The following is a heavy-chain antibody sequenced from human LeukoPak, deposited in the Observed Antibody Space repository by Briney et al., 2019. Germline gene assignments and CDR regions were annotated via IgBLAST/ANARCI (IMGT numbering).Heavy chain of an antibody. J-gene: IGHJ6*02. CDR3: ARDGGSGTSTGYNGYYYYGMDV. V-gene: IGHV3-66*01. CDR1: GFTVINNY. Sequence: PGGSLRLSCAASGFTVINNYMRWVRQAPGKGLEWVSFIYSGDSTYYADSVKGRFTISRDSSKNTVHLQMNSLRAEDTAVYYCARDGGSGTSTGYNGYYYYGMDVWGQGTTVTVSS. D-gene: IGHD3-9*01. CDR2: IYSGDST.